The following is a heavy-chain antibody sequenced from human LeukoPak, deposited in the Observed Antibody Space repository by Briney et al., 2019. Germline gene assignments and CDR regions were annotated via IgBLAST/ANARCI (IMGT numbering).Heavy chain of an antibody. CDR3: ATASRTYSIAVAGYGYYFDY. CDR2: FDPEDGET. V-gene: IGHV1-24*01. J-gene: IGHJ4*02. D-gene: IGHD6-19*01. CDR1: GYTLTELS. Sequence: GASVKVSRKVSGYTLTELSMHWVRQAPGKGLEWMGGFDPEDGETIYAQKFQGRVTMTEDTSTDTAYMELSSLRSEDTAVYYCATASRTYSIAVAGYGYYFDYWGQGTLVTVSS.